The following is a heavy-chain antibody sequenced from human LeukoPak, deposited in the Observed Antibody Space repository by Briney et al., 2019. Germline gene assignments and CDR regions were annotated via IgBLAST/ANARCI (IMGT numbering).Heavy chain of an antibody. Sequence: ASVKVSCKTSGYTFTGYFLYWVRQAPGQGLEWVGQINPDGGNTRYAQRFHGRVILSTDMSTSTVYMEVSSLRSDDTAVYYCARALVTPTLASWGQGTLVTVSS. CDR2: INPDGGNT. CDR3: ARALVTPTLAS. J-gene: IGHJ5*01. D-gene: IGHD2-15*01. V-gene: IGHV1-46*01. CDR1: GYTFTGYF.